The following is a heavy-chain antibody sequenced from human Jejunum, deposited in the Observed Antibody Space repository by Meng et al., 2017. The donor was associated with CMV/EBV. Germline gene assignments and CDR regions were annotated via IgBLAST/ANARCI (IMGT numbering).Heavy chain of an antibody. CDR1: GDTLNIYN. CDR2: VHPSTSSA. V-gene: IGHV1-46*02. D-gene: IGHD3-16*01. CDR3: ATDTWGPHY. Sequence: QVQLVQSGAEVKKPGASVKVSCKASGDTLNIYNMHWVRQAPGQGLEWMGMVHPSTSSAAYAQSFQGRLTMTRDTSTNTLHMELTSLQFEDTAMYYCATDTWGPHYWGQGTLVTVSS. J-gene: IGHJ4*02.